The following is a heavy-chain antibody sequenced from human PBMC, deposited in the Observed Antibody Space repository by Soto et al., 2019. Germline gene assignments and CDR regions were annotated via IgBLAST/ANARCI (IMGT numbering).Heavy chain of an antibody. D-gene: IGHD4-4*01. CDR1: GVSISSSSYY. Sequence: SETLSLTCTVSGVSISSSSYYWGWIRQPPGKGLEWIGRINYSGSTYYNPSLKSRVTISVDTSKNQFSLKLSSVTAADTAVYYCATRLQYLSADYWGQGTLVTVSS. V-gene: IGHV4-39*07. CDR2: INYSGST. CDR3: ATRLQYLSADY. J-gene: IGHJ4*02.